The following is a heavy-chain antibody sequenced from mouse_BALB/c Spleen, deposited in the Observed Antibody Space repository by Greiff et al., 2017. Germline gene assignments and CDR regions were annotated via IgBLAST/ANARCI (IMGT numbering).Heavy chain of an antibody. D-gene: IGHD2-1*01. CDR2: ISSGGSYT. CDR3: ARGNLGDY. V-gene: IGHV5-6*01. J-gene: IGHJ2*01. Sequence: EVKLVESGGDLVKPGGSLKLSCAASGFTFSSYGMSWVRQTPDKRLEWVATISSGGSYTYYPDSVKGRFTISRDNAKNTLYLQMSSLKSEDTAMYYCARGNLGDYWCQGTTLTVSS. CDR1: GFTFSSYG.